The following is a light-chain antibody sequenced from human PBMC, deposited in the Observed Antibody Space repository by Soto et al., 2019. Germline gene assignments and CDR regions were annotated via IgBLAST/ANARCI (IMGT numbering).Light chain of an antibody. Sequence: DIQMTQSPSSLSASVGDRVTITCRASQSISSYLNWYQQKPGKAPKFLIFAASSLQSWVPSRFSGSGSGTDFTLTISSLQPEDCATYYFQQSYSTPYTFGQGTMVDIK. V-gene: IGKV1-39*01. CDR1: QSISSY. CDR3: QQSYSTPYT. CDR2: AAS. J-gene: IGKJ2*01.